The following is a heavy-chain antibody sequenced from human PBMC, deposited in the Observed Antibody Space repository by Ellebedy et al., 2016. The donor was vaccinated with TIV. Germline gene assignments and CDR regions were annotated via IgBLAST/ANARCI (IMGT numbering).Heavy chain of an antibody. V-gene: IGHV3-30*03. J-gene: IGHJ4*02. CDR2: SSYDGAYA. CDR1: GFTFRSFG. D-gene: IGHD6-13*01. CDR3: AVSRWAAAGLYYFDF. Sequence: PGGSLRLSCKASGFTFRSFGMHWVRLSVGKGLEWVADSSYDGAYAHYADSVKGRFTISRDNSKNTLYMQMNSLRVEDTAVYYCAVSRWAAAGLYYFDFWGQGTLVTVSS.